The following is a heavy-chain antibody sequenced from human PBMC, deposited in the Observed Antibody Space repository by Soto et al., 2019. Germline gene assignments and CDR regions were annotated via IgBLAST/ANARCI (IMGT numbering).Heavy chain of an antibody. CDR3: ARVYCTNGVCYGYSDY. CDR2: INAGNGNT. J-gene: IGHJ4*02. V-gene: IGHV1-3*01. Sequence: GSVKVSCKASGYTFTSYAMHWVRQAPGQRLEWMGWINAGNGNTKYSQKFQGRVTITRDTSASTAYMELSSLRSEDTAVYYCARVYCTNGVCYGYSDYWGQGTLVTVSS. CDR1: GYTFTSYA. D-gene: IGHD2-8*01.